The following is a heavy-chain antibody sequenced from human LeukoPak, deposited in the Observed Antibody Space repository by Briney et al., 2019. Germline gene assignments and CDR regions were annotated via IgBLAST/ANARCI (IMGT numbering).Heavy chain of an antibody. Sequence: SETLSLTCTVSGGTINSYYLSWIRQPPGKGLEWIGYIYYSGSTNYNPSLKSRVTISVDTSKNQFSLRLSYVTAADTAAYYCARVTGYMTEDYFDYWGQGTLITVSS. V-gene: IGHV4-59*01. CDR1: GGTINSYY. CDR2: IYYSGST. CDR3: ARVTGYMTEDYFDY. J-gene: IGHJ4*02. D-gene: IGHD6-13*01.